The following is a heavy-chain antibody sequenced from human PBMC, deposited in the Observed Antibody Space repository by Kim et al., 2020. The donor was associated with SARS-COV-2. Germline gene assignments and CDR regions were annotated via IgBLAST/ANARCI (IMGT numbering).Heavy chain of an antibody. CDR1: GGSISSSSYY. V-gene: IGHV4-39*01. CDR3: ATLQDDILTGYYPFDY. D-gene: IGHD3-9*01. CDR2: IYYSGST. J-gene: IGHJ4*01. Sequence: SETLSLTCTVSGGSISSSSYYWGWIRQPPGKGLEWIGSIYYSGSTYYNPSLKSRVTISVDTSKNQFSLKLSSVTAADTAGYYCATLQDDILTGYYPFDY.